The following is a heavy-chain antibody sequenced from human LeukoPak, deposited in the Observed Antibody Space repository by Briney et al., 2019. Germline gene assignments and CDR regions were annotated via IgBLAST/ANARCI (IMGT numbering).Heavy chain of an antibody. J-gene: IGHJ3*01. CDR2: TSSSGTTI. V-gene: IGHV3-48*01. CDR3: ARGPDPVLRGPRRSFDL. D-gene: IGHD3-10*01. Sequence: GGSLRLSCAASGFTFNRYSMNWVRQAPGKGLEWISYTSSSGTTIYYADSVQGRFIISRDNARNSLYLQMNSLRAEDTAVYYCARGPDPVLRGPRRSFDLWGQGTMVTVSS. CDR1: GFTFNRYS.